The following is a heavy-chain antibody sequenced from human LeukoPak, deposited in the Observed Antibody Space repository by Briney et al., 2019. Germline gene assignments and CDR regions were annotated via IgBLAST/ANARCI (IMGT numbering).Heavy chain of an antibody. V-gene: IGHV3-23*01. D-gene: IGHD6-13*01. CDR1: GFTFSSYA. CDR3: AKAPLYSSSRYYPDY. J-gene: IGHJ4*02. Sequence: GGSLRLSCAASGFTFSSYAMSWVRQAPGKGLEWVSAISGSGGSTYYADSVKGRFTISRDNSKNTLYLQMNSPRAEDTAVYYCAKAPLYSSSRYYPDYWGQGTLVTVSS. CDR2: ISGSGGST.